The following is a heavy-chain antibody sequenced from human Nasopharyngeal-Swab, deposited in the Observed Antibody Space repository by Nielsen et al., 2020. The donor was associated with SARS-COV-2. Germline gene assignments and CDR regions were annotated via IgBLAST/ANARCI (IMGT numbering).Heavy chain of an antibody. CDR3: TRCGGGCYSGRDY. CDR1: GFTFSDSA. J-gene: IGHJ4*02. D-gene: IGHD2-15*01. V-gene: IGHV3-73*01. Sequence: GESLKISCAASGFTFSDSAIHWVRQASGKGLEWVGRIRGKGNNYATAYSASVKGRFIIFRDDPTNTAYLQMNSLKTEDTAMYYCTRCGGGCYSGRDYWGQGTLVTVSS. CDR2: IRGKGNNYAT.